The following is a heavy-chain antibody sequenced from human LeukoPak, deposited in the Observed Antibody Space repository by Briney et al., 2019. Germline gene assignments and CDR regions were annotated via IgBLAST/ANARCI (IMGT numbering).Heavy chain of an antibody. CDR1: GGSISSYY. J-gene: IGHJ3*02. V-gene: IGHV4-4*07. CDR3: ARSYCGGDCWVDAFDI. D-gene: IGHD2-21*02. Sequence: SETLSLTCTVSGGSISSYYWSWIRQPAGKGLEWIGRIYTSGSTNYNPSLKSRVTMSVDTFKNQFSLKLSSVTAADTAVYYCARSYCGGDCWVDAFDIWGQGTMVTVSS. CDR2: IYTSGST.